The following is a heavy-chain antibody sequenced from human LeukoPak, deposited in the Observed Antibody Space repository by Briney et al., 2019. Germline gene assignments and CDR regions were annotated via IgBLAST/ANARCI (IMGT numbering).Heavy chain of an antibody. V-gene: IGHV4-34*01. J-gene: IGHJ5*02. D-gene: IGHD3-10*01. CDR1: GGSFSGYY. CDR3: ARHRIAFIRGREGWFDP. Sequence: SETLSLTCAVYGGSFSGYYWSWIRQPPGKGLEWIGEINHSGSTNYNPSPKSRVTISVDTSKNQFSLKLSSVTAADTAVYFCARHRIAFIRGREGWFDPWGQGTLVTVSS. CDR2: INHSGST.